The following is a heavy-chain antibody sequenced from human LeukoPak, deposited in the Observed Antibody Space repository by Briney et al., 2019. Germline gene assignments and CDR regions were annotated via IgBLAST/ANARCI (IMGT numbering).Heavy chain of an antibody. V-gene: IGHV1-46*01. CDR2: INPSGGST. CDR3: AKDQPPQWLVISYFDY. CDR1: GYTFTSYY. J-gene: IGHJ4*02. Sequence: ASVKVSCKASGYTFTSYYMHWVRQAPGQGLEWMGIINPSGGSTSYAQKFQGRVTMTRDMSTSTVYMELSSLRSEDTAVYYCAKDQPPQWLVISYFDYWGQGTLVTVSS. D-gene: IGHD6-19*01.